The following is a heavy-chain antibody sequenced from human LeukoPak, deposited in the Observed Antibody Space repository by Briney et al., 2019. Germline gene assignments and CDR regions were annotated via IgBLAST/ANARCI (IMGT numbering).Heavy chain of an antibody. D-gene: IGHD1-26*01. J-gene: IGHJ4*02. CDR3: AGGIVGVHAY. CDR2: FYHGGDT. CDR1: DFSISSAYY. V-gene: IGHV4-38-2*01. Sequence: SETLSLTCGASDFSISSAYYWGWIRQPPGKGLEWIGSFYHGGDTYYNPSLKSRVTISVDTPKNQFSLELRSVTAADTAEYYCAGGIVGVHAYWGQGILVTVSS.